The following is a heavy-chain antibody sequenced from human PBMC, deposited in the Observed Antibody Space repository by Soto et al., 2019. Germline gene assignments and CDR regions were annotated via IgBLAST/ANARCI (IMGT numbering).Heavy chain of an antibody. Sequence: SVKVSCKASGGTFSSYAISWVRQAPGQGLEWMGGIIAIFGTANCAQKFQGRVTITADESTSTVYMELSSLRSDDTAVYYCARERGGAIIVGVTGTFDVWGQGTMVTVSS. D-gene: IGHD1-26*01. CDR3: ARERGGAIIVGVTGTFDV. CDR1: GGTFSSYA. V-gene: IGHV1-69*13. J-gene: IGHJ3*01. CDR2: IIAIFGTA.